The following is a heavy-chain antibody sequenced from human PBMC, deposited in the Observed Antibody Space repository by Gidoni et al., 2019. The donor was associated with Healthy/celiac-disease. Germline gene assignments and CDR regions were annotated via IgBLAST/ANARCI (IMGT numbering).Heavy chain of an antibody. CDR2: ISSSSIYI. J-gene: IGHJ6*02. Sequence: EVQLLESGGGLVTPGGSLRLSCAASGFTFSSYSMNWVRQAPGKGLEWVSSISSSSIYIYYADSVKGRFTISRDNAKNSLYLQMNSLRAEDTAVYYCARDQVATVAYYYYGMDVWGQGTTVTVSS. D-gene: IGHD5-12*01. CDR3: ARDQVATVAYYYYGMDV. CDR1: GFTFSSYS. V-gene: IGHV3-21*01.